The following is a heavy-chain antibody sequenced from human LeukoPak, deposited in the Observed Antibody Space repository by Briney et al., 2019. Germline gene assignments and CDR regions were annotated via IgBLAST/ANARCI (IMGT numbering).Heavy chain of an antibody. V-gene: IGHV3-23*01. CDR1: GFMFSSFS. D-gene: IGHD3-10*02. CDR3: AKRPAAVRGVIPYLDY. J-gene: IGHJ4*02. Sequence: PGGSLRRSCAASGFMFSSFSMSWVRHVPGKGLEWVSTNADCVKGRFTISRDNSKNTLFLQMNSLRAEDTAIYYCAKRPAAVRGVIPYLDYWGQGTLVTVSS.